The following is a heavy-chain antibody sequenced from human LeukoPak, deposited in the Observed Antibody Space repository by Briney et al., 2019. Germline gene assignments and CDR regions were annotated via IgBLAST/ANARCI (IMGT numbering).Heavy chain of an antibody. V-gene: IGHV1-18*01. Sequence: GASVKVSCKASGYTFPSYGISWVRQAPGQGLEWMGWINAYNGNTNYAQMLQGRVTMTTDTSTSTAYMELRSLRSDDTAVYYCAREDVSAMSRPSDVVDPWGQGTLVTVSS. CDR1: GYTFPSYG. CDR2: INAYNGNT. J-gene: IGHJ5*02. CDR3: AREDVSAMSRPSDVVDP. D-gene: IGHD2-8*01.